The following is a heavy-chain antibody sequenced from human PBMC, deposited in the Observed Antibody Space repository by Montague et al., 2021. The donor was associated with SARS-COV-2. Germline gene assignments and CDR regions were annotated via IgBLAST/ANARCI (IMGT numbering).Heavy chain of an antibody. CDR3: ARDLGDY. CDR2: IYYSGST. J-gene: IGHJ4*02. V-gene: IGHV4-59*13. CDR1: GGSISSYY. Sequence: SETLSLTCTVSGGSISSYYWSWIRQPPGKGLEWIGYIYYSGSTNYNPSLKSRATIPVDTSKNQFSLKLSSVTAADTAVYYCARDLGDYWGQGTLVTVSS.